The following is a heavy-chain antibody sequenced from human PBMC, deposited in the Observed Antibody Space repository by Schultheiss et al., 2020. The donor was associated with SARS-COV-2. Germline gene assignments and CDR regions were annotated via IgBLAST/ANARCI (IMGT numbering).Heavy chain of an antibody. CDR1: GGSISGDY. D-gene: IGHD3-9*01. CDR3: ARGYYDNLTGYYYFDY. J-gene: IGHJ4*02. V-gene: IGHV4-59*01. CDR2: ISDSGST. Sequence: SETLSLTCTVSGGSISGDYWSWIRQPPGKGLEWIGYISDSGSTNYNPSLKSRVTISVDTSKNQFSLKLSSVTAADTAVYYCARGYYDNLTGYYYFDYWGQGTLVTVSS.